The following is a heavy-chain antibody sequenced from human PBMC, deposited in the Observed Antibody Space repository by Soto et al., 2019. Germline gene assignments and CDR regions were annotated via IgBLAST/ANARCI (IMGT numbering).Heavy chain of an antibody. CDR2: INPYSGHT. D-gene: IGHD3-22*01. J-gene: IGHJ5*02. CDR3: PRGQVVNFDNWFDP. Sequence: QIQLVQSGAEVKKPGTSVKVSCKASGYTFTSYGICWVRQAPGLGLEWMGWINPYSGHTNYAQNCQDRATLTTDTSTNTAYRELKSLRSDDTALYFCPRGQVVNFDNWFDPWGQGTLVTVSS. CDR1: GYTFTSYG. V-gene: IGHV1-18*04.